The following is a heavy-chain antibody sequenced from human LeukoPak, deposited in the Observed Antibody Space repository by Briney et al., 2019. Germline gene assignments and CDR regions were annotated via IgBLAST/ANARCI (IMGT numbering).Heavy chain of an antibody. V-gene: IGHV4-59*01. D-gene: IGHD2-15*01. CDR3: VGGPPPAATGSYYFDY. CDR1: GGSISSYY. Sequence: SETLSLTCTVSGGSISSYYWSWIRQPPGKGLEWIGYIYYSGSTNYNPSLKSRVTISGDTSKNQISLKLSSVSAADPRRYFCVGGPPPAATGSYYFDYWGQGTLVTVYS. J-gene: IGHJ4*02. CDR2: IYYSGST.